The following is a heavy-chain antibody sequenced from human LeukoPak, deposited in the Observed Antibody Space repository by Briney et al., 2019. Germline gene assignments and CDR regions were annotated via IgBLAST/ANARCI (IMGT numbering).Heavy chain of an antibody. Sequence: GASVKVSCKASGYTFTAYYIHWVRQAPEQGLEWMGWINPNTGGTNHAQKFQGRVTMTRDTSITTAYMALSRLRSDDTAVYYCARDYYGDRYFDYWGQGTLVTVSS. CDR1: GYTFTAYY. J-gene: IGHJ4*02. D-gene: IGHD4-17*01. CDR3: ARDYYGDRYFDY. CDR2: INPNTGGT. V-gene: IGHV1-2*02.